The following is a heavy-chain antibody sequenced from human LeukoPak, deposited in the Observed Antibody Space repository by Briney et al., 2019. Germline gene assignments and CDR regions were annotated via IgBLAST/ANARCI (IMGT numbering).Heavy chain of an antibody. CDR3: AKEQHVVITWEFDY. J-gene: IGHJ4*02. CDR1: GFTFSSYE. V-gene: IGHV3-48*03. Sequence: GGSLRLSCAASGFTFSSYEMNWVRQAPGKGLEWVSCISSSGSTIYYADSVKGRFTISRDNAKNSLYLQMNSLRAEDTAVYYCAKEQHVVITWEFDYWGQGTLVTVSS. D-gene: IGHD3-22*01. CDR2: ISSSGSTI.